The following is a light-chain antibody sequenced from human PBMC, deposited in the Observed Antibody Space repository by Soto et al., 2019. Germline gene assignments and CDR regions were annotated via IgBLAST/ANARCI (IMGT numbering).Light chain of an antibody. CDR1: QSISSW. CDR3: HTYNSYSAVA. V-gene: IGKV1-5*01. J-gene: IGKJ1*01. CDR2: DAS. Sequence: DIQMTQSPSTLSASVGDRVTITCRASQSISSWLAWYQQKPGKAPKLLIYDASSLESGVPSRFTGSGSGTEFTLTISSLQPDDFATYYCHTYNSYSAVAFGQGTKVEIK.